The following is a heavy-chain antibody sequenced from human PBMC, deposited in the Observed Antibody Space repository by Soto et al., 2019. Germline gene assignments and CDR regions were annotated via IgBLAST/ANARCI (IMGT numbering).Heavy chain of an antibody. D-gene: IGHD6-19*01. CDR3: ARARAVAGLYYYYGMDV. Sequence: GGSLRLSCAASGFTFSSYSMNWVRQAPGKGLEWVSYISSSSSTIYYADSVKGRSTISRDNAKNSLYLQMNSLRDEDTAVYYCARARAVAGLYYYYGMDVWGQGTTVTVSS. V-gene: IGHV3-48*02. J-gene: IGHJ6*02. CDR1: GFTFSSYS. CDR2: ISSSSSTI.